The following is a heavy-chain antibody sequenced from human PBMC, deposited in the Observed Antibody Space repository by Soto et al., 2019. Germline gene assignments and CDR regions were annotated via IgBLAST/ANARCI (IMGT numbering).Heavy chain of an antibody. D-gene: IGHD2-21*02. V-gene: IGHV3-30*18. CDR2: ISYDGSNK. Sequence: QVQLVESGGGVVQPGGCLRLSCAASGFTFSSYGMHWVRQAPGTGLGWVAVISYDGSNKYYAESVKGRFTISRDNSQNTLYLQMTSLRAEDTAVYYCAKDGVAYCGGDCGYYFAYWGQETLVTVSS. J-gene: IGHJ4*02. CDR3: AKDGVAYCGGDCGYYFAY. CDR1: GFTFSSYG.